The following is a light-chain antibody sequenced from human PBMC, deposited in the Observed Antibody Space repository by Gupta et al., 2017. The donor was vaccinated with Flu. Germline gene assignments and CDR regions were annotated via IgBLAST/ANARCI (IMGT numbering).Light chain of an antibody. CDR2: EVS. V-gene: IGLV2-14*01. Sequence: QSALTQPASVSGSPGQSITISCSGINSAAGYYNYVSWYQQHPGKAPKLMIDEVSNRPSGVSDRFSGSRSDTTASLTISGLQAEDEAHYHCSSYTTSSTLVFGGGTKVTVL. J-gene: IGLJ3*02. CDR3: SSYTTSSTLV. CDR1: NSAAGYYNY.